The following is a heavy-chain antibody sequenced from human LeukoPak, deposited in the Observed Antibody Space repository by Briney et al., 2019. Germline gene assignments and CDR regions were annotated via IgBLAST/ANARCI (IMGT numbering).Heavy chain of an antibody. CDR3: ARDGDDGDYGYYYYGMDV. Sequence: ASVKVSCKASGYTFTSYGISWVRQAPGQGLEWMGWISAYNGNTNYAQKLQGRVTMTTDTSTCTAYMELRSLRSDDTAVYYCARDGDDGDYGYYYYGMDVWGQGTTVTVSS. V-gene: IGHV1-18*01. J-gene: IGHJ6*02. D-gene: IGHD4-17*01. CDR1: GYTFTSYG. CDR2: ISAYNGNT.